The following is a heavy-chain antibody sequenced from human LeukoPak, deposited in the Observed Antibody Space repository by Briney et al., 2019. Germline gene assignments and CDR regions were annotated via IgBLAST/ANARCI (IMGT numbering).Heavy chain of an antibody. CDR3: TRTMVRGVNYFDY. CDR1: GYTFTGYH. D-gene: IGHD3-10*01. V-gene: IGHV1-2*02. J-gene: IGHJ4*02. CDR2: INPNSGGT. Sequence: ASVKVSCKASGYTFTGYHMHWVRQAPGQGLEWMGWINPNSGGTNYEQKFQGRVTMTRDTSISTAYMELSRLRSDDTAMYYCTRTMVRGVNYFDYWGQGSLVTVSS.